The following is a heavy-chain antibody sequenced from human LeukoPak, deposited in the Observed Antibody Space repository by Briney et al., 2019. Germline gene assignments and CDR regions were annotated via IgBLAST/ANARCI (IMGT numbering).Heavy chain of an antibody. Sequence: TGGSLRLSCAASGFTFSNYAMSWVRQAPGKGLEWVSTISDSGGSTYYADSVKGRFTISRDNSKNTLYLQMNSLRAEDTAVYYCAKAGGYGGTRYNWFDPWGQGTLVTVSS. D-gene: IGHD4-23*01. CDR2: ISDSGGST. J-gene: IGHJ5*02. V-gene: IGHV3-23*01. CDR1: GFTFSNYA. CDR3: AKAGGYGGTRYNWFDP.